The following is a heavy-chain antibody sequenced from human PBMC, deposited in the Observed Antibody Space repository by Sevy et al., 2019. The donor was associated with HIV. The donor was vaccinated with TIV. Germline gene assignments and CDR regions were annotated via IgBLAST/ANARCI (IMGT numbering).Heavy chain of an antibody. CDR1: GYRFTDYY. CDR2: INPNSDVT. CDR3: ARDQEFCSTTTCYSGLDP. Sequence: ASVKVSCETSGYRFTDYYIHWVRQAPGQGLEWMGWINPNSDVTKSAKKFQDRVIMTKDTSISTVYMELRGLTFDDSAVYYCARDQEFCSTTTCYSGLDPWGHRSLVTVSS. D-gene: IGHD2-2*02. J-gene: IGHJ5*02. V-gene: IGHV1-2*02.